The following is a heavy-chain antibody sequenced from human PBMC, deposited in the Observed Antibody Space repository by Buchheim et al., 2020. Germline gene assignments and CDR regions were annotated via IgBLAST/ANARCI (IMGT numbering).Heavy chain of an antibody. D-gene: IGHD1-1*01. CDR3: ARDNVENWNDVYYYYGMNV. CDR1: GFTFSSYS. CDR2: ISSSSSTI. V-gene: IGHV3-48*01. Sequence: EVQLVESGGSLVQPGGSLRLSCAASGFTFSSYSMNWVRQAPGKGLEWVSYISSSSSTIYYADSVKGRFTISRDNAKNSLYLQMNSLRGEDTAVYYCARDNVENWNDVYYYYGMNVWGQGTT. J-gene: IGHJ6*02.